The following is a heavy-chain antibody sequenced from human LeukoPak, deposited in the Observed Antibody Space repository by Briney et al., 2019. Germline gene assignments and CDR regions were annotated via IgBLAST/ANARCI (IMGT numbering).Heavy chain of an antibody. J-gene: IGHJ6*02. V-gene: IGHV1-69*04. CDR2: IIPVLGIA. Sequence: GASVKVSCKASGGTFSSYAISWVRQAPGQGLEWMGSIIPVLGIANYAQKFESIATSSADKSTSTAYMELSSLRSEDTAVYYCASFDCSSTSCDALSYYGMDVWGQGTTVTVSS. D-gene: IGHD2-2*01. CDR1: GGTFSSYA. CDR3: ASFDCSSTSCDALSYYGMDV.